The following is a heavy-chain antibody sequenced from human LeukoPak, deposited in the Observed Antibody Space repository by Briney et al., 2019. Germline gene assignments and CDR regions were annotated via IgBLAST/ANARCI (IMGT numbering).Heavy chain of an antibody. V-gene: IGHV3-23*01. CDR2: ISGSGGST. Sequence: QSGGSLRLSCATSGFTFSSYAMSWVRQAPGKGLEWVSGISGSGGSTSYADSVKGRFTISRDNSKNTVYLQMNSLRGEDAAVYYCAKEPLYCGGDCYEPFDCWGQGTLVTVSS. CDR1: GFTFSSYA. J-gene: IGHJ4*02. CDR3: AKEPLYCGGDCYEPFDC. D-gene: IGHD2-21*02.